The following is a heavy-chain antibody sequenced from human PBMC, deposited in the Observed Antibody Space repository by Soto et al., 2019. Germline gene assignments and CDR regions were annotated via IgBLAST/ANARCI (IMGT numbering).Heavy chain of an antibody. J-gene: IGHJ4*02. CDR2: IYYSGST. CDR1: GGSISSYY. CDR3: ARDHSAAGSTSFDY. V-gene: IGHV4-59*01. D-gene: IGHD6-13*01. Sequence: SETLSLTCTVSGGSISSYYWSWIRQPPGKGLEWIGYIYYSGSTNYNPSLKSRVTISVDTSKNQFSLKLSSVTAADTAVYYCARDHSAAGSTSFDYWGQGTLVTVSS.